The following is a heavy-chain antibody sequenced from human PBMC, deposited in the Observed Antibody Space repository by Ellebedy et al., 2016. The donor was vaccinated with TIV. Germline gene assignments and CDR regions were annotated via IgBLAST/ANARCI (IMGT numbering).Heavy chain of an antibody. CDR2: VYYSGGT. CDR3: AKENYGMDV. Sequence: MPGGSLRLSCNVSGGAISSYYWSWIRQPPGKRLKWIGYVYYSGGTNYNPSLKSRVSMSVDKSKNQFSLNLNSVSAADTAVYYCAKENYGMDVWGQGTTVTVSS. J-gene: IGHJ6*02. V-gene: IGHV4-59*12. CDR1: GGAISSYY.